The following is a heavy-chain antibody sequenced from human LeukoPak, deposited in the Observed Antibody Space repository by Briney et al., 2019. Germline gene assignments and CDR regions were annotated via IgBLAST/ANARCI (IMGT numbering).Heavy chain of an antibody. V-gene: IGHV1-8*01. CDR2: MNPNSGNT. D-gene: IGHD3-9*01. CDR1: GYTFTSYD. J-gene: IGHJ3*02. Sequence: ASVKVSCKASGYTFTSYDINWVRQATGQGLEWMGWMNPNSGNTGYAQKFQGRVTMTRNTSISTAYMELSSLRSEDTAVYYCARADYYDILTGYYPRDAFDIWGQGTMVTVSS. CDR3: ARADYYDILTGYYPRDAFDI.